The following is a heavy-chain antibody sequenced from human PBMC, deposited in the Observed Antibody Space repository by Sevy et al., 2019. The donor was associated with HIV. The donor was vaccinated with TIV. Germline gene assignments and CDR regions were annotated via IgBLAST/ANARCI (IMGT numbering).Heavy chain of an antibody. J-gene: IGHJ4*02. CDR1: GFTFASYT. V-gene: IGHV3-30-3*01. D-gene: IGHD5-18*01. CDR2: ISPAYDGNKK. CDR3: ARDNNGYIFLDY. Sequence: GGSLRLSCAASGFTFASYTLHWVRQAPGKGLEWVSLISPAYDGNKKYYSDSVRGRFTTSRDDSKKTLYLQLNSLRAEDTAVYYCARDNNGYIFLDYWGQGTLVTVSS.